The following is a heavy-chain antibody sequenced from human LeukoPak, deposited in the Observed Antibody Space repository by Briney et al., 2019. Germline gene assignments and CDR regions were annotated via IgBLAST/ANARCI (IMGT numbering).Heavy chain of an antibody. V-gene: IGHV3-74*01. CDR1: GFTFSSYW. D-gene: IGHD3-10*01. CDR2: INSDESST. CDR3: ARAVYYSNYLGY. Sequence: GGSLRLSCAASGFTFSSYWMHWVRQAPGKGLVWVSRINSDESSTNYADSVKGRFTISRDNAKNTLYLQMNSLRAEDRAMYYCARAVYYSNYLGYWGQGTLVTVSS. J-gene: IGHJ4*01.